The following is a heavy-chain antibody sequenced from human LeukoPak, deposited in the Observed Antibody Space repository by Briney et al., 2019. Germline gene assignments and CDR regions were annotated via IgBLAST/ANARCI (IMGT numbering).Heavy chain of an antibody. V-gene: IGHV3-23*03. D-gene: IGHD6-13*01. CDR1: GFTFSSYA. J-gene: IGHJ3*02. Sequence: GGSLRLSCAASGFTFSSYAMSWVRQAPGKGLEWVSVIYSGGSTYYADSVKGRFTISRDNSKNTLYLQMNSLRAEDTAVYYCAKEGFYIAAAGTSAFDIWGQGTMVTVSS. CDR2: IYSGGST. CDR3: AKEGFYIAAAGTSAFDI.